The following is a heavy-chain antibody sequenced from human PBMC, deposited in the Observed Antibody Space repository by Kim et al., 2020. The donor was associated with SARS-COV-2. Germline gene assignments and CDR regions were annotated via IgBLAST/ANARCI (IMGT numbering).Heavy chain of an antibody. D-gene: IGHD5-18*01. V-gene: IGHV4-34*01. Sequence: SNPSLKSRVTISVDTSKNQFSLKLSSVTAADTAVYYCARGGSPRQLWLRNWGQGTLVTVSS. CDR3: ARGGSPRQLWLRN. J-gene: IGHJ4*02.